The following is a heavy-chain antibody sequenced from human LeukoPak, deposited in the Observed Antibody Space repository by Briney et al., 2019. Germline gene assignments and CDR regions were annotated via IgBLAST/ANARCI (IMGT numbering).Heavy chain of an antibody. D-gene: IGHD1-26*01. CDR2: IFYSGST. V-gene: IGHV4-59*01. J-gene: IGHJ5*02. Sequence: SETLSLTCTVSGGSISNYYWSWIRQPPGKGLEWIGNIFYSGSTNYIPSPKSRVTISLDTSKNQFSLKLTSVSAADTAVYYCAREGGSYYHWFDPWGQGTLVTVSS. CDR3: AREGGSYYHWFDP. CDR1: GGSISNYY.